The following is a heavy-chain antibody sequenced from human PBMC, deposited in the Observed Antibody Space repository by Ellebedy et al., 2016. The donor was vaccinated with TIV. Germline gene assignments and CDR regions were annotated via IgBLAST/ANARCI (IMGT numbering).Heavy chain of an antibody. Sequence: GESLKISCAASGFTVESNYMSWVRQAPGRGLEWVSSLYRGGSTYYAVSVRGRFTISRDNSKNTLFLQINALRAEDTAVYFCAGENFIDVDLDVWGVFDTWGQGTVVAVSS. V-gene: IGHV3-66*01. CDR3: AGENFIDVDLDVWGVFDT. J-gene: IGHJ3*02. CDR1: GFTVESNY. CDR2: LYRGGST. D-gene: IGHD1-1*01.